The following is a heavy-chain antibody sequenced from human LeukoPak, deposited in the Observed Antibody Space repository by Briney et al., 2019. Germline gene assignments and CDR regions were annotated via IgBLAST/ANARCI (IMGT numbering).Heavy chain of an antibody. CDR2: IKSKTDGGTT. D-gene: IGHD2-15*01. Sequence: GGSLRLSCAASGFTFSNAWMSWVRQAPGKGLEWVGRIKSKTDGGTTDYAAPVKGRFTISRDDSKNTLYLQMNSPITEDTAVYYCTSRRRSGGYFDYWGQGTLVTVSS. CDR1: GFTFSNAW. CDR3: TSRRRSGGYFDY. V-gene: IGHV3-15*01. J-gene: IGHJ4*02.